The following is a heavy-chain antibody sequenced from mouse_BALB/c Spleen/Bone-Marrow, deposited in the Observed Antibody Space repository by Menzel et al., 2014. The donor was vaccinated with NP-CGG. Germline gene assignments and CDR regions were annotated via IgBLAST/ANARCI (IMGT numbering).Heavy chain of an antibody. Sequence: EVQLVESGGGLVKPGGSLKLSCAASGFAFSSYDMSWVRQTPEKRLEWVAYISSGGGNAYYPDTVKGRFTISRDNAKNTLYLQMSSLKSEDTAMYYCARQGYGYVDFDVWGAGTTVTVSS. D-gene: IGHD1-2*01. CDR3: ARQGYGYVDFDV. CDR2: ISSGGGNA. V-gene: IGHV5-12-1*01. J-gene: IGHJ1*01. CDR1: GFAFSSYD.